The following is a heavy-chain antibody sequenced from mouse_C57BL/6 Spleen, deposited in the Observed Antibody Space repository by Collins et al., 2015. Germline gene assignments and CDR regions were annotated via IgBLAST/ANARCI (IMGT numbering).Heavy chain of an antibody. Sequence: QVQLQQPGAELVKPGASVKLSCKASGYTFTSYWMHWVKQRPGQGLEWIGMIHPNSGSTNYNEKFKSKATLTVDKSSSTAYMQLSSLTSEDSAVYYCARPNWDNYAMDYWGQGTSVTVSS. V-gene: IGHV1-64*01. CDR2: IHPNSGST. CDR3: ARPNWDNYAMDY. D-gene: IGHD4-1*01. J-gene: IGHJ4*01. CDR1: GYTFTSYW.